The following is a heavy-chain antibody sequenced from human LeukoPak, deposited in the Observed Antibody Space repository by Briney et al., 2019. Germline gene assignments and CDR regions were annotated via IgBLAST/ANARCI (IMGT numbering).Heavy chain of an antibody. J-gene: IGHJ4*02. V-gene: IGHV3-30*18. CDR2: ISYDGSNK. D-gene: IGHD4-17*01. Sequence: GGPLRLSCAASGFTFSSYGMHWVRQAPGKGLEWVAVISYDGSNKYYADSVKGRFTISRDNSKNTLYLQMNSLRAEDTAVYYCAKDDYGDYWGAYLDYWGQGTLVTVSS. CDR1: GFTFSSYG. CDR3: AKDDYGDYWGAYLDY.